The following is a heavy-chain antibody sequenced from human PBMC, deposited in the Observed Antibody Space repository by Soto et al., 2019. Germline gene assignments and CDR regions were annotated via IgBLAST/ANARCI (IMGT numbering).Heavy chain of an antibody. D-gene: IGHD5-18*01. CDR2: IYYSGST. J-gene: IGHJ4*02. CDR1: GGSISSYY. CDR3: ARLSYSGYDLEPVDTAMVPFDY. V-gene: IGHV4-59*08. Sequence: SETLSLTCTVSGGSISSYYWSWIRQPPGKGLEWIGYIYYSGSTNYNPSLKSRVTISVDTSKNQFSLKLSSVTAADTAVYYCARLSYSGYDLEPVDTAMVPFDYWGQGTLVTVSS.